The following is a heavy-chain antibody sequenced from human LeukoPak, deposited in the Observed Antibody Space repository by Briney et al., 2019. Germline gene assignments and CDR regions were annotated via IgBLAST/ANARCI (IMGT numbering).Heavy chain of an antibody. V-gene: IGHV1-18*01. CDR3: ARALPGWLQLPFDY. D-gene: IGHD5-24*01. J-gene: IGHJ4*02. Sequence: PQASVKVSCKASGYTFTSYGISWVRQAPGQGLEWMGWISAYNGNTNYAQKLQGRVTMTTDTSTSTAYMELRSLRSDDTAVYYCARALPGWLQLPFDYWGQGTLVTVS. CDR2: ISAYNGNT. CDR1: GYTFTSYG.